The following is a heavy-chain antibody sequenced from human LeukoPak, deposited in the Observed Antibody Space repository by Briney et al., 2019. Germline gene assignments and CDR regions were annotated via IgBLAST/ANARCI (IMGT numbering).Heavy chain of an antibody. D-gene: IGHD4-17*01. CDR3: ALGGWDYAPQSSSDFDY. J-gene: IGHJ4*02. CDR2: IKEDGSKK. V-gene: IGHV3-7*01. CDR1: GFTFSSYW. Sequence: GGSLRLSCAASGFTFSSYWMSWVRQAPGKGLEWVANIKEDGSKKSYVDSLKGRFTISRDIAKNSLYLQMDSLRAEDTAVYYCALGGWDYAPQSSSDFDYWGQGTLVTVSS.